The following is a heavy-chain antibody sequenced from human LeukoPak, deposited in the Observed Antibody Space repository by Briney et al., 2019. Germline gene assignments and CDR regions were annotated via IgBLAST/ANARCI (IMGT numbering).Heavy chain of an antibody. V-gene: IGHV3-30*18. D-gene: IGHD1-26*01. CDR3: AKDSSVWVVGAISFLDY. CDR2: ISYDGSTK. Sequence: GGSLRLSCAASGFTFSNYGMHWVRQAPGKGLEWVAAISYDGSTKYYADSVKGRFTSSRDNSKNTLYLQMNSLRPEDTAVYYCAKDSSVWVVGAISFLDYWGQGTLVTVSS. CDR1: GFTFSNYG. J-gene: IGHJ4*02.